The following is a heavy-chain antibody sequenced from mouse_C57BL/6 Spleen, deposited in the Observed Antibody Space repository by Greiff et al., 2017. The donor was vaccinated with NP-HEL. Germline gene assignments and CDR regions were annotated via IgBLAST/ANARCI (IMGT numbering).Heavy chain of an antibody. V-gene: IGHV3-6*01. CDR1: GYSITSGYY. Sequence: EVQLVESGPGLVKPSQSLSLTCSVTGYSITSGYYWNWIRQFPGNKLEWMGYISYDGSNNYNPSLKNRISITRDTSKNQFFLKLNSVTTEDTATYYCAREPMVWYFDVWGTGTTVTVSS. D-gene: IGHD1-1*02. CDR3: AREPMVWYFDV. J-gene: IGHJ1*03. CDR2: ISYDGSN.